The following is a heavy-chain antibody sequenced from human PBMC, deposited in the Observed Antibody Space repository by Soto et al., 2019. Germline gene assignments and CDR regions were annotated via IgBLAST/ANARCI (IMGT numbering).Heavy chain of an antibody. CDR3: AKAYDSSGYYYFDY. D-gene: IGHD3-22*01. J-gene: IGHJ4*02. Sequence: GGSLRLSCAASGFTFDDYAMHWVRQAPGKGLEWVSLISWDGGSTYYADSVKGRFTISRDNSKNSLYLQMNSLRAEDTALYYCAKAYDSSGYYYFDYWGQGTLVTVSS. V-gene: IGHV3-43D*03. CDR2: ISWDGGST. CDR1: GFTFDDYA.